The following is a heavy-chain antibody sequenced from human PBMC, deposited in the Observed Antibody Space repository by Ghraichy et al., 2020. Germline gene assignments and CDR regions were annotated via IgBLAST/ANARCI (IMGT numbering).Heavy chain of an antibody. CDR1: GFTVSSNY. CDR3: ARETPPPYYHYYYGMDV. V-gene: IGHV3-53*01. J-gene: IGHJ6*02. Sequence: GGSLRLSCAASGFTVSSNYMSWVRQAPGKGLEWVSVIYAGGSTYHADSVKGRFTISRDNSKNTVYLQMNSLRAEDTAVYYCARETPPPYYHYYYGMDVWGQGTTVTVSS. CDR2: IYAGGST.